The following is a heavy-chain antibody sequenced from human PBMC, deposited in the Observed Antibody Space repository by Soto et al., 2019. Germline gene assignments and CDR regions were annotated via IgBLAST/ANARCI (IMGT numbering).Heavy chain of an antibody. CDR1: GFTVSSNY. Sequence: EVQLVESGGGLIQPGGSLRLSCAASGFTVSSNYMSWVHQAPGKGLEWVSVIYSGGSTYYADSVKGRFTISRDNSKNTLYLQMNSLRVEDTAVYYCARVPTIFGVVTTYSGMDVWGQGTTVTVSS. D-gene: IGHD3-3*01. CDR2: IYSGGST. CDR3: ARVPTIFGVVTTYSGMDV. J-gene: IGHJ6*02. V-gene: IGHV3-53*01.